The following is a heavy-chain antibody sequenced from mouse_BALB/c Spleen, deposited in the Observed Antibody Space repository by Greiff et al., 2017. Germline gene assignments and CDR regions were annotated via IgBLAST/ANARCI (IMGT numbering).Heavy chain of an antibody. J-gene: IGHJ2*01. D-gene: IGHD2-12*01. V-gene: IGHV5-6*02. CDR3: ARRMPYDRGFDY. Sequence: EVKLVESGGDLVKPGGSLKLSCAASGFTFSSYGMSWVRQTPDKRLEWVATISSGGSYTYYPDSVKGRFTISRDNAKNTLYLQMSSLKSEDTAMYYCARRMPYDRGFDYWGQGTTLTVSS. CDR2: ISSGGSYT. CDR1: GFTFSSYG.